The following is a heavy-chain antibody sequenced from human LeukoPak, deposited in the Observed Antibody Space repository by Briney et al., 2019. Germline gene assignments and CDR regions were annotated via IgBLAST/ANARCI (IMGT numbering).Heavy chain of an antibody. CDR3: AREDIVVVPAASDGSGSLPPDY. CDR1: GYTFTSYG. CDR2: ISAYSGDT. Sequence: GASVKVSGKASGYTFTSYGISWVRQAPGQGLEWMGWISAYSGDTNYAQKLQGRVTMTTDTSTSTAYMELRSLRSDDTAVYYCAREDIVVVPAASDGSGSLPPDYWGQGTLVTVSS. V-gene: IGHV1-18*01. J-gene: IGHJ4*02. D-gene: IGHD2-2*01.